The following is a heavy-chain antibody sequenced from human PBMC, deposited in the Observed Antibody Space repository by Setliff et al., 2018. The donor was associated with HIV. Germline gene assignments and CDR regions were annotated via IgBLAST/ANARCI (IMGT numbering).Heavy chain of an antibody. V-gene: IGHV3-23*01. CDR1: GFTFNNNA. CDR2: ISQSGDRI. J-gene: IGHJ4*02. CDR3: VQDYCSHDSCNPFDY. D-gene: IGHD2-15*01. Sequence: GGSLRLSCAASGFTFNNNAMSWVRQAPGKGLEWVSGISQSGDRIYYADSVRARFTISRDNSKNTLFLQMNSLTAEDTAVYYCVQDYCSHDSCNPFDYWGQGTLVTVSS.